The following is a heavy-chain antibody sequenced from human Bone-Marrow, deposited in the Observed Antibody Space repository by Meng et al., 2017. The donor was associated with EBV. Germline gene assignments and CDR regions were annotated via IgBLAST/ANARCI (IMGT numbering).Heavy chain of an antibody. Sequence: EVQLVESGGXLVKAGXRLRLSCAASGFTFSSYNMNWVRQAPGKGLEWVSSISSGNYIYYADSVKGRFTISRDDAKNSLYLQMNSLRAEDTAVYYCASLAYSGSYGGIEYGDQGTRVTVSS. D-gene: IGHD1-26*01. CDR1: GFTFSSYN. CDR2: ISSGNYI. J-gene: IGHJ4*02. V-gene: IGHV3-21*01. CDR3: ASLAYSGSYGGIEY.